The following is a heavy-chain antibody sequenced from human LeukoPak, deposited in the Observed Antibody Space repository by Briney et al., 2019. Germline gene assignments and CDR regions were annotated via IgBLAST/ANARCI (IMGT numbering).Heavy chain of an antibody. V-gene: IGHV3-30*04. CDR3: AKAEAYDILTGYNSYYFDY. CDR1: GFTFSSYA. CDR2: MSSDGSSK. J-gene: IGHJ4*02. D-gene: IGHD3-9*01. Sequence: GGSLRLSCAASGFTFSSYALHWVRQAPGKGLEWVAVMSSDGSSKYYADSVKGRFTISRDNSKNTLYLQMNSLRAEDTAVYYCAKAEAYDILTGYNSYYFDYWGQGTLVTVSS.